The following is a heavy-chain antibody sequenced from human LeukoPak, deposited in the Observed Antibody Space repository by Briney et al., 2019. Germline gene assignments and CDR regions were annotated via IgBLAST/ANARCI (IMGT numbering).Heavy chain of an antibody. V-gene: IGHV4-34*01. CDR1: GGSFSGYY. CDR3: ARRDSWTNFDY. J-gene: IGHJ4*02. D-gene: IGHD6-13*01. Sequence: PSETLSLTCAVYGGSFSGYYWSWIRQPPGKGLEWIGEINHSGSTNYNPSLKSRVTISVDTSKNQFSLKLSSVTAADTAVYYCARRDSWTNFDYWGQGTLVTVSS. CDR2: INHSGST.